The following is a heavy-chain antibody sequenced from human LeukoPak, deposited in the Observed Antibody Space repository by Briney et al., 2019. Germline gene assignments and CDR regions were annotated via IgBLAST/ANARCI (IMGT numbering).Heavy chain of an antibody. CDR3: ARYSNYVSGFDP. Sequence: SETLSLTCAVSGGSISSSNWWSWVRQPPGKGLEWIGEIYHSGSTNYNPSLKSRVTISVDTSKNQFSLKLSSVTAADTAVYYCARYSNYVSGFDPWGRGTLVTVSS. CDR2: IYHSGST. D-gene: IGHD4-11*01. CDR1: GGSISSSNW. V-gene: IGHV4-4*02. J-gene: IGHJ5*02.